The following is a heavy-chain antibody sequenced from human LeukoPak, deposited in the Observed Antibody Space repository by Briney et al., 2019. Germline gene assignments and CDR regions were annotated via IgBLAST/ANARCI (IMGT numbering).Heavy chain of an antibody. CDR2: IYYSGST. Sequence: SQTLSLTCTVSGGSISSGGYYWSWIRQPPGKGLEWIGYIYYSGSTNYNPSLKSRVTISVDTSKNQFSLKLSSVTAADTAVYYCARSGLVWYYDSSGYADHPEDYYYYGMDVWGQGTTVTVSS. CDR3: ARSGLVWYYDSSGYADHPEDYYYYGMDV. D-gene: IGHD3-22*01. CDR1: GGSISSGGYY. V-gene: IGHV4-61*08. J-gene: IGHJ6*02.